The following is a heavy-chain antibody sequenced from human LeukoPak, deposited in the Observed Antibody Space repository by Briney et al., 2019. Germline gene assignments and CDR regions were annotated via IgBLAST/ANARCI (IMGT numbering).Heavy chain of an antibody. CDR1: GGSISSSSYY. J-gene: IGHJ4*02. CDR2: IYYSGST. D-gene: IGHD3-22*01. CDR3: ARRRALGYYDSSGYFPAFDY. V-gene: IGHV4-39*01. Sequence: SETLSLTCTVSGGSISSSSYYWRWIRQPPGKGLEWIGSIYYSGSTYYNPSLKSRVTISVDTSKNQFSLKLSSVTAADTAVYYCARRRALGYYDSSGYFPAFDYWGQGTLVTVSS.